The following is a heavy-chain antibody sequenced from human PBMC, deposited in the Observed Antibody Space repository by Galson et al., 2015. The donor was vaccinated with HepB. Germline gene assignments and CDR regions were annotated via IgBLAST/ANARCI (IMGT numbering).Heavy chain of an antibody. D-gene: IGHD1-26*01. V-gene: IGHV3-30-3*01. CDR1: GFTFSSYA. Sequence: SLRLSCAASGFTFSSYAMHWVRQAPGKGLEWVAVISYDGSNKYYADSVKGRFTISRDNSKNTLYLQMNSLRAEDTAVYYCARDSGSDYYYYGMDVWGQGTTVTVSS. CDR3: ARDSGSDYYYYGMDV. J-gene: IGHJ6*02. CDR2: ISYDGSNK.